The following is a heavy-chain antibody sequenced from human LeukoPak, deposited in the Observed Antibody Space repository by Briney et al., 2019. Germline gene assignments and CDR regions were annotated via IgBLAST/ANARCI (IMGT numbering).Heavy chain of an antibody. CDR2: INQDGSEK. Sequence: HPGGSLRLSCGASGFTFDDYWMSWVRQAPGQGLEWVANINQDGSEKYYLDSAKGRFTISRDNARNSLYLQVNSLRAEDTAVYYCAKQDYYYDSSGYSRVWRWLGGFDYWGQGTLVTVSS. CDR1: GFTFDDYW. D-gene: IGHD3-22*01. V-gene: IGHV3-7*01. CDR3: AKQDYYYDSSGYSRVWRWLGGFDY. J-gene: IGHJ4*02.